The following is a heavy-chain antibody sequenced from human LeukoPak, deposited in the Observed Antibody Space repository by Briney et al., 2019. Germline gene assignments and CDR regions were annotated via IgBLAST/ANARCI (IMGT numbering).Heavy chain of an antibody. V-gene: IGHV3-23*01. CDR3: AKAPSSVGRGYLATVDY. Sequence: GGSLRVSRAASRFTSCSYSMNWVRHTPQEGVWRGSAISGSGGSTYYADAVKGRFTISRDNSKNTRYLQMNSLRAEDTAVYYCAKAPSSVGRGYLATVDYWGQGTLVTDSS. D-gene: IGHD2-2*01. J-gene: IGHJ4*02. CDR1: RFTSCSYS. CDR2: ISGSGGST.